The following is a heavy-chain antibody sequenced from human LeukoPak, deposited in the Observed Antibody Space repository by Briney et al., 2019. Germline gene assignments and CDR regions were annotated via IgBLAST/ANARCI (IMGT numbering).Heavy chain of an antibody. D-gene: IGHD3-22*01. CDR2: IIPIFGTA. J-gene: IGHJ4*02. CDR3: ARAEGLLTMMGDY. Sequence: ASVKVSCKASGGTFSSYAISWVRQAPGQGLEWMGGIIPIFGTANYAQKFQGRVTITADESTSTAYMELSSLRSGDTAVYYCARAEGLLTMMGDYWGQGTLVTVSS. CDR1: GGTFSSYA. V-gene: IGHV1-69*13.